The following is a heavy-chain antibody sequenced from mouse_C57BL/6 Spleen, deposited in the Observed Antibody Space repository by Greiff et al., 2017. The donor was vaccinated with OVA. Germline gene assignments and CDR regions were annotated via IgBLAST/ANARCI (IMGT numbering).Heavy chain of an antibody. J-gene: IGHJ2*01. CDR3: ARNQLWDEYYFDY. Sequence: QVQLKESGPGLVQPSQSLSITCTASGFSLTSYGVHWVRQSPGQGLEWLGVIWSGGSTDYYAAFISSMSISKDNTKGQVFFKMNSLQASDTAIYYCARNQLWDEYYFDYWGQGTTLTVSS. V-gene: IGHV2-2*02. CDR1: GFSLTSYG. CDR2: IWSGGST. D-gene: IGHD4-1*01.